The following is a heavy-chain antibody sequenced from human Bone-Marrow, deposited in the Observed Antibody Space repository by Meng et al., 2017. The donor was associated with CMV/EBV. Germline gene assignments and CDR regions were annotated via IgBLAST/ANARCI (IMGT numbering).Heavy chain of an antibody. J-gene: IGHJ4*02. D-gene: IGHD1-1*01. Sequence: SLTTNGVGVGWIRQHPGKALEYLALIYWDDDKRYSPSLRSRLTISKDTSGNQVVLTMTNMDPVDTATYYCAHRRGLQGYWDAGYFDYWGQGTLVTVSS. CDR1: SLTTNGVG. V-gene: IGHV2-5*02. CDR2: IYWDDDK. CDR3: AHRRGLQGYWDAGYFDY.